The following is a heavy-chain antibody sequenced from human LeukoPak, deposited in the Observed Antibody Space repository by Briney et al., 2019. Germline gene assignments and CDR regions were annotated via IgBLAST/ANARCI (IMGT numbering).Heavy chain of an antibody. CDR1: GFTFSSYA. V-gene: IGHV3-30-3*01. CDR2: ISYDGSNK. CDR3: ANHAEGPDY. D-gene: IGHD1-14*01. Sequence: GGSLRLSCAASGFTFSSYAMHWVRQAPGKGLEWVAVISYDGSNKYYADSVKGRFTISRDNSKNTLYLQMNTLRPEDTAVYYCANHAEGPDYWGQGTLVTVS. J-gene: IGHJ4*02.